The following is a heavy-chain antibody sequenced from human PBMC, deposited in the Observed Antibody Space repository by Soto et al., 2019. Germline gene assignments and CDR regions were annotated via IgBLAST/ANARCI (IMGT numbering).Heavy chain of an antibody. V-gene: IGHV1-2*02. J-gene: IGHJ4*02. CDR2: FNPNSGDT. CDR3: AREASAVISLDY. CDR1: GYIFTAYS. D-gene: IGHD6-19*01. Sequence: ASVKVSCKASGYIFTAYSMHWVRQAPGQGLEWVGWFNPNSGDTIYAQKFQGRVTLTGDASISTAYMELYSLTSDDTAVYYCAREASAVISLDYWGQGTLVTVSS.